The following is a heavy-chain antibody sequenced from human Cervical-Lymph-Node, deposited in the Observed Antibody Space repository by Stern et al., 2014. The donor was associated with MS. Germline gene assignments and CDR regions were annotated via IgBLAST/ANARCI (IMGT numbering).Heavy chain of an antibody. V-gene: IGHV7-4-1*02. D-gene: IGHD4-23*01. Sequence: VQLVESGSELRKPGASVKVSCKASGYPFTSEAMNWVRQAPGQDFEWMGWINTDTGNPTYAQGFAGRFVFSLDASVSTAYLQIRDLKAEDTAVYYCTRGPVASFDFWGQGTLVTVSS. CDR3: TRGPVASFDF. CDR1: GYPFTSEA. J-gene: IGHJ4*02. CDR2: INTDTGNP.